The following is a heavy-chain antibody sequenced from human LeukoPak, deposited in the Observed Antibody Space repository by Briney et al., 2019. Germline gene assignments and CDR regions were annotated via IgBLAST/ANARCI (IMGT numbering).Heavy chain of an antibody. CDR2: ITPSGTT. D-gene: IGHD2-15*01. Sequence: PGQSLRLSCAVSGLTLSNVWMNWVRQAPGRGLEWVGRITPSGTTDFAAPVKGRFTISRDVSKNTLFLQMNSLTSEDTAVYFCAHSGGQYFEYWGQGTLVTVSS. J-gene: IGHJ4*02. CDR1: GLTLSNVW. V-gene: IGHV3-15*07. CDR3: AHSGGQYFEY.